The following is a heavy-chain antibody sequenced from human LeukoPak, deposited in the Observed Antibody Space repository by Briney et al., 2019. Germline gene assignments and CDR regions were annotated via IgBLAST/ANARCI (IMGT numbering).Heavy chain of an antibody. V-gene: IGHV3-74*01. D-gene: IGHD1-26*01. CDR2: IKSDGSST. CDR1: GFTFSGYW. J-gene: IGHJ1*01. CDR3: ARGGGSGSYSQH. Sequence: GGSLRLSCAASGFTFSGYWMHWVRQAPGKGLVWVSRIKSDGSSTNYADSVKGRFTISRDNAKNSLYLQMSSLRAEDTAVYYCARGGGSGSYSQHWGQGTLVTVSS.